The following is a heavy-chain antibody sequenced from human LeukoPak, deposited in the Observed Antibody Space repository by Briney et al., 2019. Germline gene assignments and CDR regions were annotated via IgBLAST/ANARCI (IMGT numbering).Heavy chain of an antibody. V-gene: IGHV2-70*04. Sequence: SGPALVKPTQTLTLTCTFSGFSLSTSGMRVSWIRQPPGKALEWLARIDWDDDKFYSTSLKTRLTISKDTSKNQVVLTMTNMDPVDTATYYCARHHYVWESYRRKTYNWFDPWGQGTLVTVSS. J-gene: IGHJ5*02. CDR1: GFSLSTSGMR. CDR3: ARHHYVWESYRRKTYNWFDP. CDR2: IDWDDDK. D-gene: IGHD3-16*02.